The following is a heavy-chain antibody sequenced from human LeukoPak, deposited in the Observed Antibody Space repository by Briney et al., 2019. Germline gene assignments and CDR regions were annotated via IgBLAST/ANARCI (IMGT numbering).Heavy chain of an antibody. V-gene: IGHV4-59*01. CDR1: GGSISSYY. J-gene: IGHJ4*02. Sequence: PSETLSLTCTVSGGSISSYYWSWIRQPPGKGLEWIGYVYYSGSTNYNPSLKSRVTISVDTSKNQFSLKLTSVTAADTAVSYCAGGDSGSFSQFDCWGQGTLVTVSS. CDR3: AGGDSGSFSQFDC. D-gene: IGHD1-26*01. CDR2: VYYSGST.